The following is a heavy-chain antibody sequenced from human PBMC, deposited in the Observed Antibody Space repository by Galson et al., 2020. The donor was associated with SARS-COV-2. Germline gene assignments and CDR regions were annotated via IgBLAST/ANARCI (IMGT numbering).Heavy chain of an antibody. CDR3: VTDVPGVDYPFDY. V-gene: IGHV3-15*01. CDR2: VKSRVDGGTI. J-gene: IGHJ4*02. Sequence: GESLKISCEVSGFTFSGAWMTWVRQAPGKGLEWVGRVKSRVDGGTIDYAAPVKGRFIISRDDSTNMLYLQMTSLKSEDTAVYYCVTDVPGVDYPFDYWGQGTLVTVSS. CDR1: GFTFSGAW. D-gene: IGHD2-21*01.